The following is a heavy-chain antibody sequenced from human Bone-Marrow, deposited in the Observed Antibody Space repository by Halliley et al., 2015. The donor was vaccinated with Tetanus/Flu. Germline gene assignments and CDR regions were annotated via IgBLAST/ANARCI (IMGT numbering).Heavy chain of an antibody. CDR1: GFIFSDYY. D-gene: IGHD3-10*01. Sequence: SLRLSCAASGFIFSDYYMTWIRQAPGKGLEWVSYISSSGTSIYYADAVKGRFTISRDNAKTSLYLQMNSLRVEDTAVYYCARGKYYGSGTRPWFDPWGQGTLVTVPS. J-gene: IGHJ5*02. CDR3: ARGKYYGSGTRPWFDP. V-gene: IGHV3-11*01. CDR2: ISSSGTSI.